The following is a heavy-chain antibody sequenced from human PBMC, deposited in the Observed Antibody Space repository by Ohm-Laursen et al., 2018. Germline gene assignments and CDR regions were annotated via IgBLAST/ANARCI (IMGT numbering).Heavy chain of an antibody. CDR3: ASAYSYSTPHYLDY. CDR1: GLAFSNYA. V-gene: IGHV3-21*06. D-gene: IGHD5-18*01. J-gene: IGHJ4*02. CDR2: FSSRSSST. Sequence: SLRLSCSASGLAFSNYALTWVRQAPGKGLQWVSSFSSRSSSTYYADSVKGRFTISRDDSKNTMYLHMSSLRVEDTAVYYCASAYSYSTPHYLDYWGQGTLVTVSS.